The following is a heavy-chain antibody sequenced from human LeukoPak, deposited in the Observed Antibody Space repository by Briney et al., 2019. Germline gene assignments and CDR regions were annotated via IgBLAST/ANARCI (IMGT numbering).Heavy chain of an antibody. CDR3: ARSITPTSYYYYMDV. J-gene: IGHJ6*03. CDR2: IIPIFGTA. V-gene: IGHV1-69*13. Sequence: SVKVSCKASGGTFSSYAISWVRQAPGQGLEWMGGIIPIFGTANYAQKFQGRVTITADESTSTAYMELSSLRSEDTAVYYCARSITPTSYYYYMDVWGKGTTVTVSS. CDR1: GGTFSSYA. D-gene: IGHD4-23*01.